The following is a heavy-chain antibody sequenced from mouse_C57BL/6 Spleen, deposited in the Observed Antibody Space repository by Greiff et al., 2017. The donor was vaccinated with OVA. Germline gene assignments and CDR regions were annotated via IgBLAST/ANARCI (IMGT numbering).Heavy chain of an antibody. J-gene: IGHJ3*01. Sequence: QVQLQQPGAELVKPGASVKLSCKASGYTFTSYWMHWVKQRPGQGLEWIGMIHPNSGSTNSNEKFKSKATLTVDKSSSTAYMQLSSLTSEDSAFYDGAREGIYDYDGVAYWGQGTLVTVSA. CDR1: GYTFTSYW. CDR3: AREGIYDYDGVAY. D-gene: IGHD2-4*01. V-gene: IGHV1-64*01. CDR2: IHPNSGST.